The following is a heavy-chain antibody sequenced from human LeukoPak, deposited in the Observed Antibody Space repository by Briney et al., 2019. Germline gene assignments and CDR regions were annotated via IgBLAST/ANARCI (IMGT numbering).Heavy chain of an antibody. CDR3: AREAEWASSWVDY. V-gene: IGHV4-30-4*01. CDR1: GGSISSGDYY. J-gene: IGHJ4*02. Sequence: SETLSLTCTVSGGSISSGDYYWSRIRQPPGKGLEWIGYIYYSGSTYYNPSLKSRVTISVDTSRNQFSLKLSSVTAADTAVYFCAREAEWASSWVDYWGQGTLVTVSS. CDR2: IYYSGST. D-gene: IGHD6-13*01.